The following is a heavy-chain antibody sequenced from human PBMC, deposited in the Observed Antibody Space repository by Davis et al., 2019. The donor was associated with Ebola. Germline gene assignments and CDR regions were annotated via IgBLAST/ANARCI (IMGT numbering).Heavy chain of an antibody. CDR2: IIPIFGTA. CDR3: ARGYSGYDYAVLN. CDR1: GGTFSSYA. D-gene: IGHD5-12*01. Sequence: AASVKVSCKASGGTFSSYAISWVRQAPGQGLEWMGGIIPIFGTANYAQKFQGRVTITADKSTSTAYMELSSLRSEDTAVYYCARGYSGYDYAVLNWGQGTLVTVSS. J-gene: IGHJ4*02. V-gene: IGHV1-69*06.